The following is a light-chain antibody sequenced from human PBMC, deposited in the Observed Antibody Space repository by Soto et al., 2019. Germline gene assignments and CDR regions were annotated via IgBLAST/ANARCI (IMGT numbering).Light chain of an antibody. CDR2: DVS. CDR3: SSYTSSSTYV. Sequence: QSALTQPASVSGSPGQSITISCTGTSSVVGGYNYVSWYQHHPGKAPKLMIYDVSNRPSGVSNRFSGSKSGNTASLTISGLQAEDEADFYCSSYTSSSTYVFGSGTKVNVL. V-gene: IGLV2-14*03. J-gene: IGLJ1*01. CDR1: SSVVGGYNY.